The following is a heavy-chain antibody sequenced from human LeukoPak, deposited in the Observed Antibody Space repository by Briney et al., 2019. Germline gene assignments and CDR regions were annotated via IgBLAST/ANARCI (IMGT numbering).Heavy chain of an antibody. D-gene: IGHD6-13*01. CDR1: GFTFDDYA. CDR3: AKDSSSSWYFGWFDP. V-gene: IGHV3-9*03. J-gene: IGHJ5*02. Sequence: GRSLRLSCAASGFTFDDYAMHWVRQAPGKGLEWVSGISWNSGSIGYADSVKRRFTISRDNAKNSLYLQMNSLRAEDMALYYCAKDSSSSWYFGWFDPWGQGTQVTVSS. CDR2: ISWNSGSI.